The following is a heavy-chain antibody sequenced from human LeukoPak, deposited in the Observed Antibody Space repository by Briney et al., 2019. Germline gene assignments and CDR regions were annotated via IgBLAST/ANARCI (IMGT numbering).Heavy chain of an antibody. CDR3: ARVGDMEAFDI. Sequence: GGSLRLSCAASGFTFSSYSMNWVRQAPGKGLEWVSYISSSSSTIYYADSVKGRFTISRDNAKNSLYLQMNSLRGEDAAVYYCARVGDMEAFDIWGQGTRVTVSS. CDR1: GFTFSSYS. CDR2: ISSSSSTI. D-gene: IGHD3-16*01. J-gene: IGHJ3*02. V-gene: IGHV3-48*01.